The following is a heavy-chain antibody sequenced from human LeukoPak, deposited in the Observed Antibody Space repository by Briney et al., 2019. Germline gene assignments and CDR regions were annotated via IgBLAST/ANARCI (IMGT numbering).Heavy chain of an antibody. CDR3: ARGGGLDV. J-gene: IGHJ6*02. D-gene: IGHD3-16*01. Sequence: GGSLRLSCAASGFTFSSYWMNWARQAPGKGLEWVASINHNGNVNYYVDSVKGRFTISRDNAKNSLFLQMSNLRAEDTAVYFCARGGGLDVWGQGATVTVSS. CDR1: GFTFSSYW. CDR2: INHNGNVN. V-gene: IGHV3-7*03.